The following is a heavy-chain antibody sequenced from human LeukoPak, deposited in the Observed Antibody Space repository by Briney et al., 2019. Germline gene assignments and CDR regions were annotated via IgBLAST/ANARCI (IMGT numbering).Heavy chain of an antibody. CDR1: GLTFSKYA. Sequence: GGSLRLSCAASGLTFSKYAMSWVRQAPGKGLEWVSAITESGDGTYYADSVKGRFTISRDNSKNTLYLRMNSLRAADTALYYCAKDISQGYTYGSIEQDYWGQGTLVTVSS. D-gene: IGHD5-18*01. CDR2: ITESGDGT. V-gene: IGHV3-23*01. CDR3: AKDISQGYTYGSIEQDY. J-gene: IGHJ4*02.